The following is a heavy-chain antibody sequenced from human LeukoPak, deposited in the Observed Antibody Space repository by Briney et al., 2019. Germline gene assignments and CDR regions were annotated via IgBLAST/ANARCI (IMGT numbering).Heavy chain of an antibody. Sequence: GGSLRLSCAASGFTFSSYWMSWVRQAPGKGLEWVANIKQDGREKYYVDSVKGRFTISRDNAKNSLYLQMNSLRAEDTAVYYCARSQVDIAAAADYWGQGTLVTVSS. J-gene: IGHJ4*02. CDR2: IKQDGREK. D-gene: IGHD6-13*01. V-gene: IGHV3-7*01. CDR1: GFTFSSYW. CDR3: ARSQVDIAAAADY.